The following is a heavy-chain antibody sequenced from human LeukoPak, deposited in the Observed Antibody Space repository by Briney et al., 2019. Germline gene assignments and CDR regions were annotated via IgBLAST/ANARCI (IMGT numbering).Heavy chain of an antibody. CDR1: GGSISSYY. Sequence: SETLSLTCTISGGSISSYYWSWIRQSPGKGLEWIGYIYNSGSTNYNPSLKSRLTISVDTSKNQFSLKLRSVTAEDTAVYYCASRDYWGQGTLVTVSS. CDR2: IYNSGST. V-gene: IGHV4-59*08. J-gene: IGHJ4*02. CDR3: ASRDY.